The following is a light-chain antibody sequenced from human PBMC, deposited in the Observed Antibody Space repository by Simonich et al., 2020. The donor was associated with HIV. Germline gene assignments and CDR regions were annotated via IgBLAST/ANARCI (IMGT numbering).Light chain of an antibody. CDR3: QQRSNWHT. CDR1: QSVSRN. Sequence: EIVMTQSPATLSVSPGERATLSCRASQSVSRNLAWYQQKPGQAPRLLIYDASNRATGIPARFSGSGSGTDFTLTISSLEPEDFAVYYCQQRSNWHTFGQGTKLEIK. V-gene: IGKV3D-11*02. CDR2: DAS. J-gene: IGKJ2*01.